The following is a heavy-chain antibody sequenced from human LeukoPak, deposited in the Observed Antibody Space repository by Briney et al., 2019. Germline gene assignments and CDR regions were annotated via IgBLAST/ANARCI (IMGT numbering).Heavy chain of an antibody. D-gene: IGHD6-13*01. Sequence: GGSLRLSCAASGFTFSSYAMHWVRQAPGKGLEWVAVISYDGSNKYYADSVKGRFTISRDNSKNTLYLQMNSLRAEDTAVYYCANPRGNIAAAALDYWGQGTLVTVSS. CDR3: ANPRGNIAAAALDY. J-gene: IGHJ4*02. CDR2: ISYDGSNK. V-gene: IGHV3-30-3*01. CDR1: GFTFSSYA.